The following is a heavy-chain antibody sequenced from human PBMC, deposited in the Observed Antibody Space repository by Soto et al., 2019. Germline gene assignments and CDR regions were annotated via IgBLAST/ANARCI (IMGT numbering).Heavy chain of an antibody. CDR1: GGSISSGGYY. J-gene: IGHJ6*02. V-gene: IGHV4-31*03. D-gene: IGHD3-9*01. CDR3: ARDRGGGVDILTGYWDDYYYGMEV. Sequence: PSETLSLTCTVSGGSISSGGYYWSWIRQHPGKGLEWIGYIYYSGSTYYNPSLKSRVTISVDTSKNQFSLKLSSVTAADTAVYYCARDRGGGVDILTGYWDDYYYGMEVWGQGTTVTVSS. CDR2: IYYSGST.